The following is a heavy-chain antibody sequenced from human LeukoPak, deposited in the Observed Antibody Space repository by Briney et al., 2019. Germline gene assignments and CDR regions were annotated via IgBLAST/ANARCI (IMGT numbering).Heavy chain of an antibody. CDR2: IIPIFGTA. D-gene: IGHD5-18*01. CDR1: GGTFSSYA. J-gene: IGHJ4*02. CDR3: ARVRELWSAEVSYYFDY. V-gene: IGHV1-69*06. Sequence: SVKVSCKASGGTFSSYAISWVRQAPGQGLEWMGGIIPIFGTANYAQKFQGRVTITADKSTSTAYMELSSLRSEDTAVYYCARVRELWSAEVSYYFDYWGQGTLVTVSS.